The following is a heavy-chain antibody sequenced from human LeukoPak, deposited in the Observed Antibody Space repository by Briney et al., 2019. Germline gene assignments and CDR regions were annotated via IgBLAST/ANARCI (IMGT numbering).Heavy chain of an antibody. V-gene: IGHV3-30-3*01. CDR2: ISYDGSNK. Sequence: GGSLRLSCAASGFTFSSYAMHWVRQAPGKGLEWVAVISYDGSNKYYADSVKGRFTISRDNSKNTLYLQMNSLRAEDTAVYYRARAPGKYCSSTSCYSAHFDYWGQGTLVTVSS. CDR3: ARAPGKYCSSTSCYSAHFDY. J-gene: IGHJ4*02. D-gene: IGHD2-2*01. CDR1: GFTFSSYA.